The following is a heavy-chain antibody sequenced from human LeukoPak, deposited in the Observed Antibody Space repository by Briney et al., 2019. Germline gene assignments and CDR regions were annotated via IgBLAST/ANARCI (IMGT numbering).Heavy chain of an antibody. V-gene: IGHV4-61*02. CDR1: GGSISSGSYY. Sequence: SETLSLTCTVSGGSISSGSYYWSWIRQPAGKGLEWIGRIYTSGSTNYNPSLKSRVTISVDTSKNQFSLKLSSVTAADTAVYYCARQVFDSGWTYYFDYWGQGTLVIVSS. CDR3: ARQVFDSGWTYYFDY. J-gene: IGHJ4*02. D-gene: IGHD6-19*01. CDR2: IYTSGST.